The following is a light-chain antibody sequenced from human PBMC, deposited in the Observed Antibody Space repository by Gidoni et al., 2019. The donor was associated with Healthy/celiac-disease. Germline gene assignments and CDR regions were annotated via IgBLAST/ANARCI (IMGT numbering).Light chain of an antibody. J-gene: IGLJ1*01. CDR2: SNN. CDR1: SSNIVSNT. Sequence: QSLLTQPPSASGTPGQRVTISCSGSSSNIVSNTVNWYQQLPGTAPKLLIYSNNQRPSGFPDRFSGSKSGTSASLAISGLQSEDEADYYCAAWDDSLNGHYVFGTGTKVTVL. V-gene: IGLV1-44*01. CDR3: AAWDDSLNGHYV.